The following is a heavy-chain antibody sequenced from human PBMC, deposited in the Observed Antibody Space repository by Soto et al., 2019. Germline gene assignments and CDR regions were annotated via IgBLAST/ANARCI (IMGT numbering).Heavy chain of an antibody. Sequence: QVQLVESGGGVVQPERSLRLSCAASGFIFSSYAMNWVRQAPGKGLEWVALISYEGSSQYYADSVKGRFTISRDSSKNTPYLHMNSLGAADTAVYYCGRCTSTSCHLGSDYWGQGTLVTVSS. CDR2: ISYEGSSQ. CDR1: GFIFSSYA. D-gene: IGHD2-2*01. J-gene: IGHJ4*02. CDR3: GRCTSTSCHLGSDY. V-gene: IGHV3-30*04.